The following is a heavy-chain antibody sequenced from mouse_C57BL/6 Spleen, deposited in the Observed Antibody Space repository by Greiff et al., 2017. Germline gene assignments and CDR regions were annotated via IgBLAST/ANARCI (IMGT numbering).Heavy chain of an antibody. Sequence: EVQGVESGGGLVQPGGSMKLSCAASGFTFSDAWMDWVRQSPEKGLEWVAEIRNKANNHATYYAESVKGRFTNSRDDSKSSVYLQMNSLRAEDTGIYYCTRGRVGGYPYWYFDVWGTGTTVTVSS. CDR1: GFTFSDAW. D-gene: IGHD2-2*01. CDR2: IRNKANNHAT. CDR3: TRGRVGGYPYWYFDV. V-gene: IGHV6-6*01. J-gene: IGHJ1*03.